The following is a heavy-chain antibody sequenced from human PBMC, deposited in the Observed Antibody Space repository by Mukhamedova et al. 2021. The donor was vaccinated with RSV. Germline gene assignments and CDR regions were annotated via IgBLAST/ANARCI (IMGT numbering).Heavy chain of an antibody. CDR2: IIPIFGTA. V-gene: IGHV1-69*01. Sequence: VRQAPGQGLEWMGGIIPIFGTANYAQKFQGRVTITADESTSTAYMELSSLRSEDTAVYYCARVPIVGDFWCGYFDYWGQGTLVTV. CDR3: ARVPIVGDFWCGYFDY. D-gene: IGHD3-3*01. J-gene: IGHJ4*02.